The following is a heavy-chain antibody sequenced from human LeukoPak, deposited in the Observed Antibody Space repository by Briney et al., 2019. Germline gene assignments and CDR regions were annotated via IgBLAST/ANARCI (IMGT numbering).Heavy chain of an antibody. CDR3: ERGPMVRTNLFDY. CDR1: GFTFSNYL. J-gene: IGHJ4*02. V-gene: IGHV3-74*01. CDR2: INRDGKIT. Sequence: PGGSLRLSCAASGFTFSNYLMHCVRQAPGKGVVWGSRINRDGKITGYADAVKGRFVSSSDNDKTTLYLQMNRLRAEDTAVYYCERGPMVRTNLFDYWGQGTLVTVSS. D-gene: IGHD3-10*01.